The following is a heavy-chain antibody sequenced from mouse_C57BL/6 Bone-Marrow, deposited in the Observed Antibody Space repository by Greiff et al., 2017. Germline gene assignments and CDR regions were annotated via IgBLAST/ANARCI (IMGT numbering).Heavy chain of an antibody. CDR3: TSIVTTRYYFDY. V-gene: IGHV14-4*01. CDR1: GFNIKDDY. CDR2: IDPENGDT. J-gene: IGHJ2*01. D-gene: IGHD2-5*01. Sequence: EVQLQQSGAELVRPGASVKLSCTASGFNIKDDYMHWVKPRPEQGLEWIGWIDPENGDTEYASKFQGKATITADTSSNTAYLQLSSLTSEDTAVYYCTSIVTTRYYFDYWGQGTTLTVSS.